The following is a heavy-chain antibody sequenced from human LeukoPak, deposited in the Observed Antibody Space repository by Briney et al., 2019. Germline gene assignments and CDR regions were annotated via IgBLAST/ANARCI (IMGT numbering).Heavy chain of an antibody. V-gene: IGHV1-2*02. D-gene: IGHD6-19*01. CDR2: INPNSGGT. CDR1: GYTFTGYY. Sequence: GASVKVSCKASGYTFTGYYMHWVRQAPGQGLEWMGWINPNSGGTNYAQKFQGRVTMTRDTSISTAYMELSRLRSDDTAVYYCARDRIANLYSSGWYCDYWGQRTLVTVSS. J-gene: IGHJ4*02. CDR3: ARDRIANLYSSGWYCDY.